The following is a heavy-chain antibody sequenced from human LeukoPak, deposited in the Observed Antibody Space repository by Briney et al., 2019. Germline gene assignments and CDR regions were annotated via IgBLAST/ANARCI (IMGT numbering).Heavy chain of an antibody. CDR1: GGSFSVYY. CDR2: INHSGST. V-gene: IGHV4-34*01. D-gene: IGHD4-17*01. Sequence: SETLSLTCAVYGGSFSVYYWSWIRQPPGKGLEWIGEINHSGSTNYNPSLKSRVTISVDTSKNQFSLKLSSVTAADTAVYYCARTTTVVTPFDYWGQGTLVTVSS. J-gene: IGHJ4*02. CDR3: ARTTTVVTPFDY.